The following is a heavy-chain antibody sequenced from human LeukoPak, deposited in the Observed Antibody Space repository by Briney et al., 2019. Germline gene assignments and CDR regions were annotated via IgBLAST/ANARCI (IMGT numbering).Heavy chain of an antibody. CDR2: INHSGST. CDR3: AVYDYGGMGAFDI. Sequence: SETLSLTCAVYGGSFSGYYWSWIRQPPGKGLEWIGEINHSGSTNYNPSLKSRVTISVDTSKNQFSLKLSSVTAADTAVYYCAVYDYGGMGAFDIWGQGTMVTVSS. J-gene: IGHJ3*02. V-gene: IGHV4-34*01. D-gene: IGHD4-23*01. CDR1: GGSFSGYY.